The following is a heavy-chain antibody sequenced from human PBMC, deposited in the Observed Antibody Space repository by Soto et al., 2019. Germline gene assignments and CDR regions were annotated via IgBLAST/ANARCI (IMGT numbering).Heavy chain of an antibody. Sequence: QLLLQESGPGRVKPSGTLSLTCTVSGASVSNSVYYWGGIRQSPGKHREWIGSVSFSGSKYYNPSLRSRVTFSVDTSKTLISLKLRSVTAADTAVYYCARGSTWQGRDWFDPWGQGTLVTVSS. CDR1: GASVSNSVYY. D-gene: IGHD6-13*01. V-gene: IGHV4-39*01. CDR3: ARGSTWQGRDWFDP. CDR2: VSFSGSK. J-gene: IGHJ5*02.